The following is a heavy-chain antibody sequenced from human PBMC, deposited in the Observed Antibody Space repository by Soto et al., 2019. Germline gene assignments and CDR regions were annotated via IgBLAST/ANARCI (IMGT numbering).Heavy chain of an antibody. CDR1: GFTFSSYG. CDR3: AREWGVVVPAADGPYDY. Sequence: GGSLRLSCAASGFTFSSYGMHWVRQAPGKGLEWVAVIWYDGSNKYYADSVKGRFTISRDNSKNTLYLQMNSLRAEDTAVYYCAREWGVVVPAADGPYDYWGQGTLVTVSS. V-gene: IGHV3-33*01. D-gene: IGHD2-2*01. J-gene: IGHJ4*02. CDR2: IWYDGSNK.